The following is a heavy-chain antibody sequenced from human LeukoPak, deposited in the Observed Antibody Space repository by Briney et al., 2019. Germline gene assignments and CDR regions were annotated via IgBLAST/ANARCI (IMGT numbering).Heavy chain of an antibody. V-gene: IGHV3-30-3*01. CDR2: ISYDGSNK. J-gene: IGHJ5*02. D-gene: IGHD6-19*01. CDR1: GFTFSSYA. CDR3: ARDGYSSGWFSPYNWFDP. Sequence: GGSLRLSCAASGFTFSSYAMHWVRQAPGKGLEWVAVISYDGSNKYYADSVKGRFTISRDNSKNTLYLQMNSLRAEDTAVYYCARDGYSSGWFSPYNWFDPWGQGTLVTVSS.